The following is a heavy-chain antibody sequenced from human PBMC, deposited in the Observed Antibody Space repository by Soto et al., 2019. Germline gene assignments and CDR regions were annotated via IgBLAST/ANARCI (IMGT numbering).Heavy chain of an antibody. V-gene: IGHV4-30-4*01. CDR1: GGSISSADYY. CDR3: ARLLWGYGDYGGGFDY. D-gene: IGHD4-17*01. J-gene: IGHJ4*02. Sequence: SETQSLTCTVSGGSISSADYYWSWIRQPPGKGLEWIGYIYYSGSTNYNPSLKSRVTISVDTSKNQFSLKLSSVTAADTAVYYCARLLWGYGDYGGGFDYWGQGTLVTVSS. CDR2: IYYSGST.